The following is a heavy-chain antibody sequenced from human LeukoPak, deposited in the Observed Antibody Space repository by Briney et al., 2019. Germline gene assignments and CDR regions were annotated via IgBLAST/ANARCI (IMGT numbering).Heavy chain of an antibody. CDR2: ISSSNT. J-gene: IGHJ4*02. D-gene: IGHD6-13*01. CDR3: ARSLAATGALAY. Sequence: GGSLRLSCAASGFTFSGYSINWVRQAPGKGLEWVSSISSSNTYYADSVKGRFTISRDNAKNSLFFQMNSLRAEDTAVYYCARSLAATGALAYWGQGSLVTVSS. CDR1: GFTFSGYS. V-gene: IGHV3-21*01.